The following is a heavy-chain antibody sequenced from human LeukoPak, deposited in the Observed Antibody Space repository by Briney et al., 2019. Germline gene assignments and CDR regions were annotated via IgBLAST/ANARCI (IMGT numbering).Heavy chain of an antibody. CDR3: VKAGYYDTSGYYYYFEY. D-gene: IGHD3-22*01. Sequence: GRSLRLSCVASGFTFNSCGMHWVRQAPGKGLEWVAAIANDGTDIHYVDSVEGRFIISRDNSRNTLYLQMNSLRAEDTAVYYCVKAGYYDTSGYYYYFEYWGQGALVTVSS. CDR2: IANDGTDI. CDR1: GFTFNSCG. V-gene: IGHV3-30*18. J-gene: IGHJ4*02.